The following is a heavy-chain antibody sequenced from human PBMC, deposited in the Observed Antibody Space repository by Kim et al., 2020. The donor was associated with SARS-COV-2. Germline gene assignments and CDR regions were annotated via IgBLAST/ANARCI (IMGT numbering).Heavy chain of an antibody. CDR1: GFTFSSYG. CDR2: IWYDGSNK. J-gene: IGHJ5*02. Sequence: GGSLRLSCAASGFTFSSYGMHWVRQAPGKGLEWVAVIWYDGSNKYYADSVKGRFTISRDNSKNTLYLQMNSLRAEDTAVYYCARAGSFIAAAGYNWFDPWGQGTLVTVSS. V-gene: IGHV3-33*01. D-gene: IGHD6-13*01. CDR3: ARAGSFIAAAGYNWFDP.